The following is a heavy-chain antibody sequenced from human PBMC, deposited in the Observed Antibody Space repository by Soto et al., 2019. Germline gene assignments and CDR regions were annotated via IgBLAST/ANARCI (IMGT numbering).Heavy chain of an antibody. Sequence: QMQLVQSGAEVKKSGSSVKVSCKASGGTSSNFVITWVRQVPGQGLGWLGGILPMFGAVKYAQKFQDRLTITADRFTNTAAMELGSLRPDDTAVYYCARPKRSGYDRGDSYYHTMDVWGHGTTVTVS. V-gene: IGHV1-69*06. D-gene: IGHD2-21*02. CDR1: GGTSSNFV. CDR3: ARPKRSGYDRGDSYYHTMDV. J-gene: IGHJ6*02. CDR2: ILPMFGAV.